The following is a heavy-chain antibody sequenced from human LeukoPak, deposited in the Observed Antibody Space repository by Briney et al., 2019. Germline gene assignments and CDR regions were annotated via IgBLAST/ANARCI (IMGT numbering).Heavy chain of an antibody. V-gene: IGHV3-48*01. J-gene: IGHJ6*03. CDR3: ARDVEMATIDYYYYYMDV. CDR2: ISSSSSII. Sequence: PGGSLRLSCAASGFTFSSYSMNWVRQAPGKGLEWISFISSSSSIIHYADSVKGRFTISRDNSKNTLYLQMNSLRAEDTAVYYCARDVEMATIDYYYYYMDVWGKGTTVTVSS. CDR1: GFTFSSYS. D-gene: IGHD5-24*01.